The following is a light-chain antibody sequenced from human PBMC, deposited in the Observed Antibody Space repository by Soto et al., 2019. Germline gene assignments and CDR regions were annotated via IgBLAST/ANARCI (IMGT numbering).Light chain of an antibody. Sequence: DIQMTQPPSSLSASVGDRVTVTCRTSQSISNHLNWYQQKPGEAPKLLIYGSSSLHYGVPSRFSGSGSGSAFTLTISSLQPEDSATYYCQQSFTAPITFGQGTRLEIK. CDR3: QQSFTAPIT. J-gene: IGKJ5*01. V-gene: IGKV1-39*01. CDR1: QSISNH. CDR2: GSS.